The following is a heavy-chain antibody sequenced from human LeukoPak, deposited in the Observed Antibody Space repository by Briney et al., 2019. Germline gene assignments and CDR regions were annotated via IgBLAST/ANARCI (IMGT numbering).Heavy chain of an antibody. CDR1: GFTFGSYW. Sequence: GGSLRLPCAGSGFTFGSYWMSWVRQAPGKRLEWMANINQDGTEKYCVDSLRGRFTISRDNAKNSLYLQMNSLRAEDTAVYYCARDGHYSIYELRFDYWGQGALVTVSS. V-gene: IGHV3-7*01. J-gene: IGHJ4*02. CDR3: ARDGHYSIYELRFDY. CDR2: INQDGTEK. D-gene: IGHD4-11*01.